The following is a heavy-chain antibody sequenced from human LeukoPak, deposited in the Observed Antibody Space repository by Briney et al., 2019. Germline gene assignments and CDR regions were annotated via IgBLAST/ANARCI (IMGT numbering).Heavy chain of an antibody. J-gene: IGHJ3*02. CDR1: GGTFSFYA. Sequence: SVKVSCKASGGTFSFYAISWVRQAPGQGLEWMGGIIPIFGTANSAQKFQGRVRITADEFTSTAYMELSSLRPEDTAVYYCASGKRDYGDPMEPSGAFDMWGQGTMVTVYS. CDR2: IIPIFGTA. CDR3: ASGKRDYGDPMEPSGAFDM. V-gene: IGHV1-69*13. D-gene: IGHD4-17*01.